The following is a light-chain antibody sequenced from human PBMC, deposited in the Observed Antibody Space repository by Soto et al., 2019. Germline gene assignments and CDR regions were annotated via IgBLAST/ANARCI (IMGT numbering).Light chain of an antibody. J-gene: IGKJ2*01. CDR1: QRLMSSYGNTS. Sequence: AVMTQSPLSLPVTLGQSASIACASSQRLMSSYGNTSLNWFHQRPGQSPRRLLYKVYNRDSGVPHRFSGSGSGTDFTLEIRWVEAEDVGGDYFIQATHWPYTFGQGTKLEIK. CDR3: IQATHWPYT. V-gene: IGKV2-30*01. CDR2: KVY.